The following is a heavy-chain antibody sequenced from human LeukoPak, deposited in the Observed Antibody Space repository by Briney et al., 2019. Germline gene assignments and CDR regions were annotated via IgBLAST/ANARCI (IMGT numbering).Heavy chain of an antibody. CDR1: GGTFSSYA. V-gene: IGHV1-69*13. CDR2: IIPIFGTA. CDR3: ARDLLLEDTAMENWFDP. J-gene: IGHJ5*02. D-gene: IGHD5-18*01. Sequence: PVKISCKASGGTFSSYAISWVRQAPGQGLEWVGGIIPIFGTAKYAQKFQGRVTITADESTSTAYLELSSLRSEDTGVYYCARDLLLEDTAMENWFDPWGQGTLVTVSS.